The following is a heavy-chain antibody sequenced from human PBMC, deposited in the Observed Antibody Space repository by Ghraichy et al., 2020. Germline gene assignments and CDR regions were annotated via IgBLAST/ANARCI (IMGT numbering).Heavy chain of an antibody. V-gene: IGHV3-53*01. CDR1: GFTVSSNY. D-gene: IGHD6-19*01. CDR2: IYSGGST. Sequence: GGSLRLSCAASGFTVSSNYMSWVRQAPGKGLEWVSVIYSGGSTYYADSVKGRFTISRDNSKNTLYLQMNSLRAEDTAVYYCARRDPLVAGRGFDYWGQGTLVTVSS. J-gene: IGHJ4*02. CDR3: ARRDPLVAGRGFDY.